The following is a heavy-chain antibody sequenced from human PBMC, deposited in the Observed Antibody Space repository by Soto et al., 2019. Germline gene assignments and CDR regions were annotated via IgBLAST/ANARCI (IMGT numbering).Heavy chain of an antibody. D-gene: IGHD2-2*02. Sequence: GGSLRLSCAASGFTFSGYWMHWVRQAPVKGLVWVSRISPDGTITDFADSVKGRSIISRDNAKNTLFLQMNSLRAEDSAVYYCVRGRVYTKDAFDIWGQGTMVTVSS. CDR1: GFTFSGYW. V-gene: IGHV3-74*01. CDR3: VRGRVYTKDAFDI. CDR2: ISPDGTIT. J-gene: IGHJ3*02.